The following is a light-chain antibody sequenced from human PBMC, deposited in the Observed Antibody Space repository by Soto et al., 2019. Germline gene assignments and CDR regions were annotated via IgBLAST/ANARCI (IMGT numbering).Light chain of an antibody. CDR1: SSDVGGYNY. J-gene: IGLJ1*01. V-gene: IGLV2-14*01. CDR3: SSYTSSSTVYV. Sequence: QSVLNQPASVSGSPGQSITISCTGTSSDVGGYNYVSWYQQHPGKAPKLMIYDVSNRPSGVSNRFSGSKSGNTASLTISGLQAEDEADYYCSSYTSSSTVYVFGTGTKVTVL. CDR2: DVS.